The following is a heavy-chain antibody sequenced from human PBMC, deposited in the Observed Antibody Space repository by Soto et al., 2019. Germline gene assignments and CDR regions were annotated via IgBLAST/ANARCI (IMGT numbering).Heavy chain of an antibody. D-gene: IGHD2-15*01. V-gene: IGHV3-33*01. J-gene: IGHJ4*02. Sequence: QVQLVESGGGVVQPGRSLRLSCAASGFTFSSYGMHWVRQAPGKGLEWVAVIWYDGSNKYYADSVKGRFTISRDNSKNTLYLQMNSLRADDTAVYYCARIGGYCSGGSCYYRLDYWGQGTLVTVSS. CDR3: ARIGGYCSGGSCYYRLDY. CDR2: IWYDGSNK. CDR1: GFTFSSYG.